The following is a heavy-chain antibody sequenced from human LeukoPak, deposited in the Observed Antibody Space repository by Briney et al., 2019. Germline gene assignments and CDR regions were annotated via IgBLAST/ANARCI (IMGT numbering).Heavy chain of an antibody. J-gene: IGHJ4*02. D-gene: IGHD5-18*01. CDR1: GGSISSSSYY. V-gene: IGHV4-39*01. Sequence: SETLSLTCTVSGGSISSSSYYWGWIRQPPGKGLEWIGSIYYSGSTYYNPSLKSRVTISVDTSKNQFSLKLSSVTAADTAVYYCARRTAMASHYWGQGTLVTVSS. CDR2: IYYSGST. CDR3: ARRTAMASHY.